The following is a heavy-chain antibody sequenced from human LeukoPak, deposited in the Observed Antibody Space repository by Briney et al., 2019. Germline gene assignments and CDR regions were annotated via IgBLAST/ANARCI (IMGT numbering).Heavy chain of an antibody. D-gene: IGHD2-15*01. Sequence: PGGSLRLSCAASGFTFSSYAMSWVRQAPGKGLEWVSGISGSGGSTYYADSVKGRFTISRDNSKNTLYLQMNSLRAEDTAVYYCARDQGVPDCSGGSCYSGWFDPWGQGTLVTVSS. V-gene: IGHV3-23*01. CDR2: ISGSGGST. J-gene: IGHJ5*02. CDR3: ARDQGVPDCSGGSCYSGWFDP. CDR1: GFTFSSYA.